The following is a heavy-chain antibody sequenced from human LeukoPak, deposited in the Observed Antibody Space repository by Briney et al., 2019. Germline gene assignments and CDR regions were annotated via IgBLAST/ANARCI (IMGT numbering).Heavy chain of an antibody. Sequence: SVKVSCKASGYTFTSYDINWVRQAPGQGLEWMGGIIPIFGTANYAQKFQGRVTITTDESTSTAYMELSSLRSEDTAVYYCASKAAAGIGTWFDPWGQGTLVTVSS. CDR1: GYTFTSYD. V-gene: IGHV1-69*05. J-gene: IGHJ5*02. D-gene: IGHD6-13*01. CDR3: ASKAAAGIGTWFDP. CDR2: IIPIFGTA.